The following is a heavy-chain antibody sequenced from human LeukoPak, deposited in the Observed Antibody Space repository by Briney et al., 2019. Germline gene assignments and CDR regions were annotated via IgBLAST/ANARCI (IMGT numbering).Heavy chain of an antibody. CDR3: ARSVYTRIAVTEGATNWFDP. CDR2: INPSGGST. D-gene: IGHD6-19*01. CDR1: GYTFTSYY. J-gene: IGHJ5*02. V-gene: IGHV1-46*01. Sequence: ASVKVSCKASGYTFTSYYMHWVRQAPGQGLEWMGIINPSGGSTSYAQKFQGRVTMTRDTSTSTVYMELSGLRSEDTAVYYCARSVYTRIAVTEGATNWFDPWGQGTLVTVSS.